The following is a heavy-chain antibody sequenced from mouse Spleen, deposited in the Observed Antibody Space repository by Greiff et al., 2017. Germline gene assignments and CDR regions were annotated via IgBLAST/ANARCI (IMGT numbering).Heavy chain of an antibody. CDR1: GYSFTGYY. Sequence: VQLKQSGPELVKPGASVKISCKASGYSFTGYYMNWVKQSPEKSLEWIGEINPSTGGTTYNQKFKAKATLTVDKSSSTAYMQLKSLTSEDSAVYYCARAYYYGSSYYAMDYWGQGTSVTVSS. V-gene: IGHV1-42*01. D-gene: IGHD1-1*01. CDR2: INPSTGGT. J-gene: IGHJ4*01. CDR3: ARAYYYGSSYYAMDY.